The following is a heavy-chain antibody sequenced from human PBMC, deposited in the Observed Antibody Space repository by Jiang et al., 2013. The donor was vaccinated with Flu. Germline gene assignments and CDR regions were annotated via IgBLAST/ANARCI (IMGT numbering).Heavy chain of an antibody. J-gene: IGHJ2*01. D-gene: IGHD3-22*01. CDR3: ASGGAWRGTTSAGSGYYWYFDL. V-gene: IGHV4-59*01. Sequence: GSGLVKPSETLSLTCTVSGGSISSYYWSWIRQPPGKGLEWIGYIYYSGSTNYNPSLKSRVTISVDTSKNQFSLKLSSVTAADTAVYYCASGGAWRGTTSAGSGYYWYFDLWGRGTLVTVSS. CDR2: IYYSGST. CDR1: GGSISSYY.